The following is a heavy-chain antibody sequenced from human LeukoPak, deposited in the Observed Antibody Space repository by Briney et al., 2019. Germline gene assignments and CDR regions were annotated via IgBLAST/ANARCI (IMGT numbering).Heavy chain of an antibody. CDR3: ARVIRYSYGPRLYYYYMDV. CDR2: IIPIFGTA. V-gene: IGHV1-69*05. J-gene: IGHJ6*03. CDR1: GGTFSSYA. D-gene: IGHD5-18*01. Sequence: SVKVSCKASGGTFSSYAISWVRRAPGQGLEWMGRIIPIFGTANYAQKFQGRVTITTDESTSTAYMELSSLRSEDTAVYYCARVIRYSYGPRLYYYYMDVWGKGTTVTVSS.